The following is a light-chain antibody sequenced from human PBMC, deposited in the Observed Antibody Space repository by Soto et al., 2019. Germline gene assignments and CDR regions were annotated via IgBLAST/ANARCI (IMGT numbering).Light chain of an antibody. V-gene: IGKV1-39*01. J-gene: IGKJ2*01. CDR1: QSISRY. CDR3: LQSDSSPYT. CDR2: AAF. Sequence: DIQVTQSPSSLSASVGDRVTISCRTSQSISRYLHWYQHRPGKAPNLLIYAAFSLQSGVSSRSSGSGSGTDFTLTISDLQPEDFATYYCLQSDSSPYTFGQGTKLEI.